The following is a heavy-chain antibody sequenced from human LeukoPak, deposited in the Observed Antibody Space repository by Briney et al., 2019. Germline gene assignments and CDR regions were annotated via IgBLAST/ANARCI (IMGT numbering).Heavy chain of an antibody. V-gene: IGHV4-4*07. CDR2: IYTSGST. CDR1: GGSISSYY. D-gene: IGHD6-13*01. CDR3: ARETDGGSSSWYPGCFDY. Sequence: SETLSLTCTVSGGSISSYYWSWVRQPAGKGLEWIGRIYTSGSTNYNPSLKSRVTMSVDTSKNQFSLKLSSVTAADTAVYYCARETDGGSSSWYPGCFDYWGQGTLVTVSS. J-gene: IGHJ4*02.